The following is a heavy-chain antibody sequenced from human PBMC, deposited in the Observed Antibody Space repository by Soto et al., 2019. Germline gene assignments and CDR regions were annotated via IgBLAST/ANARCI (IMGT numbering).Heavy chain of an antibody. Sequence: SETLSLTCAVYGGSFSGYYWSWIRQPPGKGLEWIGYIYYSGSTYYNPSLKSRVTISVDTSKNQFSLKLSSVTAADTAVYYCARATLYGSGSLDYWGQGTLVTASS. J-gene: IGHJ4*02. CDR3: ARATLYGSGSLDY. D-gene: IGHD3-10*01. CDR1: GGSFSGYY. V-gene: IGHV4-30-4*01. CDR2: IYYSGST.